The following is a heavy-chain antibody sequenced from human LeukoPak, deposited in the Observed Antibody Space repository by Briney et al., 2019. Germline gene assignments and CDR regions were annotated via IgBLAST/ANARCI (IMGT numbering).Heavy chain of an antibody. CDR3: AKEGATHIRSGLLIY. D-gene: IGHD6-19*01. Sequence: PGESLRLSCAASGFMFKNYGMHWVRQVPGKGLQWVAFIRYDGTKTYYADSMKDRFTISRDNSKNTLSLQINSLRTEDTAVYYCAKEGATHIRSGLLIYWGQGTLVTVSS. CDR1: GFMFKNYG. V-gene: IGHV3-30*02. CDR2: IRYDGTKT. J-gene: IGHJ4*01.